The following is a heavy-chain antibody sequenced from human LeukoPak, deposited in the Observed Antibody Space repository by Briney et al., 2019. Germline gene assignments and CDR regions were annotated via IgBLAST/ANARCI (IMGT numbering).Heavy chain of an antibody. J-gene: IGHJ4*02. CDR1: GGSISSYY. V-gene: IGHV4-4*07. Sequence: PSETLSLTCTVSGGSISSYYWSWIRQPAGKGLEWIGRIYTSGNTNYNPSLKSRVTISVDKSKDQFSLKLSSVTAADTAVYYCARGGYDYFDYWGQGTLVTVSS. CDR2: IYTSGNT. CDR3: ARGGYDYFDY. D-gene: IGHD5-18*01.